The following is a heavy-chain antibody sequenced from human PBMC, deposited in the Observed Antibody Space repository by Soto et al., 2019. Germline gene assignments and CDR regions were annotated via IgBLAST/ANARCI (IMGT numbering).Heavy chain of an antibody. CDR2: IIPIFGTA. J-gene: IGHJ6*02. V-gene: IGHV1-69*13. CDR3: ARVRAAVAGTSDYYYGMDV. Sequence: SVKVSCKASGGTFSSYAISWVRQAPGQGLEWMGGIIPIFGTANYAQKFQGRVTITADESTSTAYMELSSLRSEDTAVYYCARVRAAVAGTSDYYYGMDVWGQGTTVTVSS. CDR1: GGTFSSYA. D-gene: IGHD6-19*01.